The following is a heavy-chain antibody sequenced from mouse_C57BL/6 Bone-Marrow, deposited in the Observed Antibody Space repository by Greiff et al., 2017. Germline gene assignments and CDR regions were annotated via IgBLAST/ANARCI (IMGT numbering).Heavy chain of an antibody. Sequence: VQLQQSGAELVRPGASVKLSCTASGFNIKDDYMHWVKQRPEQGLEWIGWIDPENGDTEYASKFQGKATITADTSSNTAYLQLSSLTSEDTAVYYCTIYYDGSYWGQGTTLTVSS. D-gene: IGHD1-1*01. CDR3: TIYYDGSY. J-gene: IGHJ2*01. V-gene: IGHV14-4*01. CDR1: GFNIKDDY. CDR2: IDPENGDT.